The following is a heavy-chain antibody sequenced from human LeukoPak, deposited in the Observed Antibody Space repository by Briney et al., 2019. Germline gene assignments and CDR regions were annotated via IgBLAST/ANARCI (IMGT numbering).Heavy chain of an antibody. CDR3: ARSPPGYSYGVDY. CDR2: IYYSGST. J-gene: IGHJ4*02. CDR1: GGSISSYY. V-gene: IGHV4-59*08. D-gene: IGHD5-18*01. Sequence: SETLSLTCTVSGGSISSYYWSWIRQPPGKGLEWIGYIYYSGSTNYNPSLKSRVTISVDTSKSQFSLKLGSVTAADTAVYYCARSPPGYSYGVDYWGQGTLVTVSS.